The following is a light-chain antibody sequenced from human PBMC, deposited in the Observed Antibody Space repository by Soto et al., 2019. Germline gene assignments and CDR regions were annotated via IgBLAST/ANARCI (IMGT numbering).Light chain of an antibody. CDR2: HDG. CDR3: QVWDSSSDQVV. CDR1: NIGSQS. Sequence: SYELTQPPSVSVAPGQTATLTCGGDNIGSQSVHWYRQKPVQAPVLVVFHDGDRPSGIPDRFSVSNSGNTATLTISGVEVGDEADYYCQVWDSSSDQVVFGGGTKVTV. J-gene: IGLJ2*01. V-gene: IGLV3-21*02.